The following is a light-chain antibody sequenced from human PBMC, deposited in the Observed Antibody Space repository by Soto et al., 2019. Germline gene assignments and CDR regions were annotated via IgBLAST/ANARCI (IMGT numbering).Light chain of an antibody. J-gene: IGLJ2*01. V-gene: IGLV1-40*01. CDR2: GNS. CDR1: SSNIGAGYD. CDR3: QSYDSSWDVV. Sequence: QSVLTQPPSVSGAPGQRVTISCTGSSSNIGAGYDVHWYQQLPGTAPKLLIYGNSNRPSGVPDRFSGSKSGTSASLAITRLQAEDEADYYCQSYDSSWDVVFGGGTKLTVL.